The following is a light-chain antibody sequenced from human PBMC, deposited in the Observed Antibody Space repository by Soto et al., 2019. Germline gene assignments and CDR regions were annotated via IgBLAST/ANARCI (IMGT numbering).Light chain of an antibody. Sequence: QLVLTQPPSVSGAPGQRVTISCTGSSSNIGAGYDVHWYQQLPGTAPKLLIYGNGNRPSGVPDRFSGSKSGTSASLAITGLQAEDEADYYCQSYDSSLSAPVVFGGGTKLTVL. V-gene: IGLV1-40*01. CDR1: SSNIGAGYD. J-gene: IGLJ2*01. CDR2: GNG. CDR3: QSYDSSLSAPVV.